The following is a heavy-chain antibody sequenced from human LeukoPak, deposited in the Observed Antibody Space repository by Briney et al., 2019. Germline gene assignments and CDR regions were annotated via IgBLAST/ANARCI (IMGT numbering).Heavy chain of an antibody. CDR2: IYYSGST. D-gene: IGHD6-13*01. J-gene: IGHJ3*01. CDR3: ARPGYSSSGYAFDAFDF. CDR1: GGSISSSSDY. V-gene: IGHV4-39*01. Sequence: SETLSLTCTVSGGSISSSSDYWGWLRQPPGKGLEWIGSIYYSGSTYYNPSLKSRVTISVDTSKNQFSLTVGSVTAADTAVYYCARPGYSSSGYAFDAFDFWGQGTMVTVSS.